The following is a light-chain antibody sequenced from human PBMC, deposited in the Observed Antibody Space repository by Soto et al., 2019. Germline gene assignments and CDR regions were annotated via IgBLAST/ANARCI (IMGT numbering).Light chain of an antibody. CDR1: ESVSSY. J-gene: IGKJ5*01. Sequence: EIVLTQSPATLSLSPGERATLSGRASESVSSYSAWYQHKPGPAPRLLIYDASNRATGIPARFSGSGSGTDFPLTISSLEPEDFAVYYCQQRSNWPITFGQGTRLEIK. CDR2: DAS. CDR3: QQRSNWPIT. V-gene: IGKV3-11*01.